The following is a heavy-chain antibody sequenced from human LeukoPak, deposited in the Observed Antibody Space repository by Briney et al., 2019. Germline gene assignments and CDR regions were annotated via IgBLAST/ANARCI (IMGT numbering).Heavy chain of an antibody. CDR2: IYQSGST. CDR3: GKVKTSSAADPFDV. D-gene: IGHD6-25*01. J-gene: IGHJ4*02. V-gene: IGHV4-38-2*01. CDR1: CYSISSGYY. Sequence: SETLSLSCAVSCYSISSGYYWGCIRPPPGKGLEWTGNIYQSGSTYYNPSLETRVTISLDAYKNHFSLRMASVTAADTAIYYCGKVKTSSAADPFDVGGQGTLVTVSS.